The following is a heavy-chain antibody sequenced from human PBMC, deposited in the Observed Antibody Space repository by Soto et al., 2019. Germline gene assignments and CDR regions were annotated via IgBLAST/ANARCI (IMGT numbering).Heavy chain of an antibody. CDR3: ARSNSGYHKLFDS. CDR1: GGSISSGDYY. D-gene: IGHD3-22*01. V-gene: IGHV4-30-4*01. Sequence: SETLSLTYTVSGGSISSGDYYWTWIRQPPGKGLEYIGCIYYSGSTYYDPSLKSRVAISVDTSKNQFSLKLSSVSASDTAIYYCARSNSGYHKLFDSRGQGSSVIVSS. CDR2: IYYSGST. J-gene: IGHJ5*01.